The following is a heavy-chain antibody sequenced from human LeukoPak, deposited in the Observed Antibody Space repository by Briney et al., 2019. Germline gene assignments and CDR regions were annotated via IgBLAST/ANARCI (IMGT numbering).Heavy chain of an antibody. J-gene: IGHJ4*02. Sequence: ASVKVSCKASGYTFTSYDINWVRQATGQGLEWMGWMNPNSGNTGYAQKFQGRVTITRNTSISTAYMELSSLRSEDTAVYYCARASGYSSGWAPNFDYWGQGTLVTVSS. CDR3: ARASGYSSGWAPNFDY. CDR2: MNPNSGNT. V-gene: IGHV1-8*03. D-gene: IGHD6-19*01. CDR1: GYTFTSYD.